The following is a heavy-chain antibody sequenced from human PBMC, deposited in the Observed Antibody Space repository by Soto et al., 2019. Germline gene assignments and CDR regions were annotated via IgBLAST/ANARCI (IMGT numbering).Heavy chain of an antibody. J-gene: IGHJ6*02. CDR1: GGSISNGAYY. CDR2: MHYSGTT. Sequence: SETLSLTCTVSGGSISNGAYYWSWIRQHPGKGLEWIVYMHYSGTTYYNPSLKSRVTISVDTSKNQFSLKLTSVTAADTAVYYCGRAHRDLQQLVHYYYSMDVWGQGTTVTVSS. V-gene: IGHV4-30-4*08. D-gene: IGHD6-13*01. CDR3: GRAHRDLQQLVHYYYSMDV.